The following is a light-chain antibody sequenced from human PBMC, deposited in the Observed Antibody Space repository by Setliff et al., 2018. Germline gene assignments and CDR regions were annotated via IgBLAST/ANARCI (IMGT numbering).Light chain of an antibody. J-gene: IGLJ1*01. CDR2: DVT. Sequence: QSVLTQPASVSGSPGQWITISCSGTSSDVGGYNYVSWYQQHPGKAPKLMIYDVTNRPSGISNRFSGSKSGNTASLTISGLQAEDEAEYFCSSYTVGSTLSVFGTGTKVTVL. CDR1: SSDVGGYNY. V-gene: IGLV2-14*03. CDR3: SSYTVGSTLSV.